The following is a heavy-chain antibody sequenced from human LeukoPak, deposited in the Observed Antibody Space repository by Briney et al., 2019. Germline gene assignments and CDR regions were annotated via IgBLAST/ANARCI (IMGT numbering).Heavy chain of an antibody. D-gene: IGHD6-19*01. CDR1: GFTFSSYG. CDR2: IWYDGSNK. CDR3: ARDAKEVSSGWYPGYYFDY. Sequence: GRSLRLSCAASGFTFSSYGMHWVRQAPGKGLEWVAVIWYDGSNKYYADSVKGRFTISRDNSKNTLYLQMNSLRAEDTAVYYCARDAKEVSSGWYPGYYFDYWGQGTLVTVSP. V-gene: IGHV3-33*01. J-gene: IGHJ4*02.